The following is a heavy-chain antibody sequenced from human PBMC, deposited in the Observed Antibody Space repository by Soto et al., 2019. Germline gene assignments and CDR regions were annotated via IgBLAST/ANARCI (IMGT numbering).Heavy chain of an antibody. V-gene: IGHV1-69*06. CDR3: ARDPTSAEGMHV. Sequence: GASVKVSCKASGGTFSSYAISWVRQAPGQGLEWMGGIIPIFGTANYAQKFQGRVTITADKSTSTAYMELSSLRSEDTAVYYCARDPTSAEGMHVWGQGTPVTVFS. CDR1: GGTFSSYA. CDR2: IIPIFGTA. J-gene: IGHJ6*02.